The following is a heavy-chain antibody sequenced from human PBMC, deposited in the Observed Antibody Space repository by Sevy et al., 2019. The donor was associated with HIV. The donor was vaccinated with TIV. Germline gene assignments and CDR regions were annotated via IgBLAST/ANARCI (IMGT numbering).Heavy chain of an antibody. CDR1: GYTFTSYG. D-gene: IGHD2-2*01. J-gene: IGHJ4*02. CDR2: ISAYNGIT. CDR3: ARVFVVVPAAIDQWELLDY. V-gene: IGHV1-18*01. Sequence: ASVKVSCKASGYTFTSYGISWVRQAPGQGLEWMGWISAYNGITNYAQKLQGRVTMTTDTSTSTAYMELRSLRSDDTAVYYCARVFVVVPAAIDQWELLDYWGQGTLVTVSS.